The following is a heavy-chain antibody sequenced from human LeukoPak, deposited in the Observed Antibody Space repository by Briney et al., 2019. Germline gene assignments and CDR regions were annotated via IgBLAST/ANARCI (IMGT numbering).Heavy chain of an antibody. D-gene: IGHD3-10*01. CDR3: ARRNYGSPRWFDP. CDR2: MNPNSGNT. V-gene: IGHV1-8*01. CDR1: GYTFSSYD. J-gene: IGHJ5*02. Sequence: GASVKVSCKGSGYTFSSYDINWVRQATGQGLEWMGWMNPNSGNTGYAQKFQGRVTMTSNTSISTAYMELSSLRSEDTAVYYCARRNYGSPRWFDPWGQGTLVTVSS.